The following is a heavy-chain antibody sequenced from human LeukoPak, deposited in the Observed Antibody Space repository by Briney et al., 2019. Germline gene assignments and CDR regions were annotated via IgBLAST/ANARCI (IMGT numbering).Heavy chain of an antibody. V-gene: IGHV3-48*02. CDR2: ISTTGII. CDR3: ARDRDWSVVS. Sequence: GGSLRLSCAASGFTFSSYTMNWVRQAPGKGLEWVSYISTTGIIHYADSVKGRFTISRDNAKNSLYLQMNSLRDEDTAVYYCARDRDWSVVSGGQGTLVTVSS. D-gene: IGHD2-2*01. J-gene: IGHJ4*02. CDR1: GFTFSSYT.